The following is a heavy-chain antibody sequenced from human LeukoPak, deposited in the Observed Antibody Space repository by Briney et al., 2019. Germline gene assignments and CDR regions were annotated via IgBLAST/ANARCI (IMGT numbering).Heavy chain of an antibody. CDR2: IKSDSATI. CDR1: GFTISHYS. CDR3: ARGVGSSSWSKHWFDP. J-gene: IGHJ5*02. V-gene: IGHV3-48*04. D-gene: IGHD6-13*01. Sequence: GGSLRLSCAASGFTISHYSMNWVRQAPGKELQWVSYIKSDSATIYYGDSVKGRFTISRDNAKNLLYLQMNSLRAEDTAVYYCARGVGSSSWSKHWFDPWGQGTLVTVSS.